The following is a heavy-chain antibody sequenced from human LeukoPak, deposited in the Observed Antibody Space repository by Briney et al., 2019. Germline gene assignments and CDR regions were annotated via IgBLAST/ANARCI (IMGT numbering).Heavy chain of an antibody. Sequence: GGSLRLSCAASGFTSSSYAMTWVRQAPGKGLEWVSAISGSGGSTYYADSVKGRFTISRDNSKNTLYLQMNSLRAEDTAVYYCAKDQGQEWLARDYFDYWGQGTLVTVSS. J-gene: IGHJ4*02. CDR3: AKDQGQEWLARDYFDY. V-gene: IGHV3-23*01. CDR1: GFTSSSYA. CDR2: ISGSGGST. D-gene: IGHD6-19*01.